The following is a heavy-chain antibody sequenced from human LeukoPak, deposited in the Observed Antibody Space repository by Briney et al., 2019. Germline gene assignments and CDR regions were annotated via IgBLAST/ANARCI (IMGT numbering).Heavy chain of an antibody. Sequence: GESLKISCKGSGYSFTSYWIGWVRPMPGKGLEWMGIIYPGDSDTRYSPSFQGQVTISADKSISTAYLQWSSLKASDTAMYYCARGSGSTLYYYYMDVWGKGTTVTVSS. J-gene: IGHJ6*03. CDR1: GYSFTSYW. CDR2: IYPGDSDT. V-gene: IGHV5-51*01. CDR3: ARGSGSTLYYYYMDV. D-gene: IGHD2-2*01.